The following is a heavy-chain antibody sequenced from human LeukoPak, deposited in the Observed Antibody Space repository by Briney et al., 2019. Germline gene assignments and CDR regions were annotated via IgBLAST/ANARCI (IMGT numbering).Heavy chain of an antibody. CDR2: INPSDGIA. D-gene: IGHD3-22*01. Sequence: ASVEVSCKASGYTFTNYYMHWVRQAPGQGLEGMGIINPSDGIATYAQKFQGRVTMTRDTSTTTIYMELTSLRSDDTAVYYCARAYESSAYYAMTYWGQGTQVIVSS. CDR3: ARAYESSAYYAMTY. V-gene: IGHV1-46*01. J-gene: IGHJ4*02. CDR1: GYTFTNYY.